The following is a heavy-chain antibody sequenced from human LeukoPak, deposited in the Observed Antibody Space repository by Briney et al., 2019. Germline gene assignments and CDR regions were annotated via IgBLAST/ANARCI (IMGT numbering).Heavy chain of an antibody. CDR1: GFIFNSYW. D-gene: IGHD5-12*01. CDR2: VDQDGSEK. J-gene: IGHJ4*02. Sequence: GGSLRLSCAASGFIFNSYWMNWLRQAPGKGLEWVANVDQDGSEKYYVGSVKGRFTISRDNAKNSLYLQMNSLRVEDTAVYYCARNENSGWGYFDYWGQGTLVTVSS. CDR3: ARNENSGWGYFDY. V-gene: IGHV3-7*03.